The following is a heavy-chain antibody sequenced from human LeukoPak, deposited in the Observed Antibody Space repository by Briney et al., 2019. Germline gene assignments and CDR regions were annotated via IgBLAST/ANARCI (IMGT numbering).Heavy chain of an antibody. CDR3: ARDPWGVNWFDP. V-gene: IGHV4-59*01. CDR2: IYYSGST. J-gene: IGHJ5*02. CDR1: GGSISSYY. D-gene: IGHD3-16*01. Sequence: SETLSLTCTVSGGSISSYYWSWIRQPPGKGLEWIGYIYYSGSTNYNPSLKSRVTISVDTSKNQLSLKLSSVTAADTAVYYCARDPWGVNWFDPWGQGTLVTVSS.